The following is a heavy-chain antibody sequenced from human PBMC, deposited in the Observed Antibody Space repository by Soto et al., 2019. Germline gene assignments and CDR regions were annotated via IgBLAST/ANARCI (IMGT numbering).Heavy chain of an antibody. CDR2: IYYSGST. J-gene: IGHJ4*02. Sequence: QVQLQESGPGLVKPSQTLSLTCTVSGGSISSGDYYWSWIRQPPGKGLEWIGYIYYSGSTYYNPSIKSRVTISVDTSKNHFALKLITVTTADTAVDSCAGVLSGPIYYCDYWGQRTLVTVSS. CDR3: AGVLSGPIYYCDY. D-gene: IGHD3-10*01. CDR1: GGSISSGDYY. V-gene: IGHV4-30-4*01.